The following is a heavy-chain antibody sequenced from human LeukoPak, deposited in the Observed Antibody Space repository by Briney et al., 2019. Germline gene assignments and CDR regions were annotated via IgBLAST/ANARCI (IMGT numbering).Heavy chain of an antibody. CDR1: GFTFSSYS. V-gene: IGHV3-48*04. Sequence: GGSLRLSCAASGFTFSSYSMNWVRQAPGKGLEWISYISSSGSTIYYADSVKGRFTISRDNAKNSLYLQMNSLRAEDTAVYYCARGGERITMIVVVITSGAFDIWGQGTMVTVSS. CDR2: ISSSGSTI. CDR3: ARGGERITMIVVVITSGAFDI. D-gene: IGHD3-22*01. J-gene: IGHJ3*02.